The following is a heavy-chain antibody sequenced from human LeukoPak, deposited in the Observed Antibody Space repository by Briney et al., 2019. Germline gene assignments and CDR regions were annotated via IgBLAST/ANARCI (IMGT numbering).Heavy chain of an antibody. J-gene: IGHJ4*02. CDR2: IKPDGSEK. V-gene: IGHV3-7*03. CDR1: GFTFSCYW. D-gene: IGHD2-15*01. CDR3: VRGVYCYSHFYY. Sequence: GGSLRLSCAASGFTFSCYWMNWVRQAPGKGLEWVGNIKPDGSEKKYVDSVKGRFTISIGNTKISLYLEMNTLRAEDTSVYYCVRGVYCYSHFYYWGQVTLVTFSS.